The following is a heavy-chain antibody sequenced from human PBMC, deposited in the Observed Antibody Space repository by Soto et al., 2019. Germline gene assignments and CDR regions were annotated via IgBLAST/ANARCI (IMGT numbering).Heavy chain of an antibody. J-gene: IGHJ6*02. CDR3: ARVLSESLEWLLAYYYYGRDV. Sequence: PGPVLRVRSAAAGVTISSPEIHWVLQTPETGHERVSCISSSGSTIYYAASEQRRFTSSRDNAKNSLYLHMNSLRAEDTAVYYCARVLSESLEWLLAYYYYGRDVWGQGTKVTVSS. CDR1: GVTISSPE. CDR2: ISSSGSTI. V-gene: IGHV3-48*03. D-gene: IGHD3-3*01.